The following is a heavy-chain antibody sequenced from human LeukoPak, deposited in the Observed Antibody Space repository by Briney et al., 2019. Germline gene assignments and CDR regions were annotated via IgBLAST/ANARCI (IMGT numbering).Heavy chain of an antibody. D-gene: IGHD6-19*01. Sequence: SGGSLRLSCAASGFTFSSHSMNWVRQAPGKGLEWVSSISSSSSYIYYADSVKGRFTISRDNAKNSLYLQMNSLRAEDTAVYYCTIAVAGKAYWGQGTLVTVSS. CDR1: GFTFSSHS. CDR2: ISSSSSYI. CDR3: TIAVAGKAY. J-gene: IGHJ4*02. V-gene: IGHV3-21*01.